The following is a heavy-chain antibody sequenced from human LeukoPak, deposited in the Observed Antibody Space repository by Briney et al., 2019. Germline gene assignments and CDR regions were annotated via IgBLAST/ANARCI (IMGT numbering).Heavy chain of an antibody. V-gene: IGHV4-4*07. CDR3: ARDYLVGAPLDS. D-gene: IGHD1-26*01. Sequence: SETLSLTCTVSGASISNYHWSWIRQPAGKGLEWLGRIYTSGSTNYNPSLKSRLTMSVDTSKNQFSLKLRSVTAADTAVYYCARDYLVGAPLDSWGHGTLVTVSS. CDR1: GASISNYH. J-gene: IGHJ5*01. CDR2: IYTSGST.